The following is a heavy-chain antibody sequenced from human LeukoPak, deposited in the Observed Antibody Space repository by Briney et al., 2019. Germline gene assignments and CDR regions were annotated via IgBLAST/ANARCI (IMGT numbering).Heavy chain of an antibody. D-gene: IGHD2-2*01. J-gene: IGHJ6*02. Sequence: AASVKVSCKASGYTFTSYGISWVRQAPGQGLEWMGWISAYNGNTNYAQKLQGRVTMTTDTSTSTAYMELRSLRSDDTAVYYCARDLAVPAAAPGTPSYYYYGMDVWGQGTTVTVSS. V-gene: IGHV1-18*01. CDR3: ARDLAVPAAAPGTPSYYYYGMDV. CDR1: GYTFTSYG. CDR2: ISAYNGNT.